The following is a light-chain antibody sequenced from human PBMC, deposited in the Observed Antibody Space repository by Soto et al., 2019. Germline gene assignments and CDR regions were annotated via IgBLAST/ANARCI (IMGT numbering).Light chain of an antibody. V-gene: IGLV2-14*03. Sequence: QSALTQPASVSGSPGQSITISCTGTDSDVGRYDYVSRYQQHPGKAPKLMIYEVSNRPSGVSNRFSGSKSGNTASLTISGLQAEDEADYYCSSYATSLYVFGGGTKLTVL. CDR1: DSDVGRYDY. CDR2: EVS. CDR3: SSYATSLYV. J-gene: IGLJ1*01.